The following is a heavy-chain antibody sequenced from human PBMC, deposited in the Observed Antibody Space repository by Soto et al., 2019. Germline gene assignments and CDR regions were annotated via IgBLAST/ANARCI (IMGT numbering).Heavy chain of an antibody. Sequence: PGGALRLSCAASGFTFSSYAMSWVRQAPGKGLEWVSAISGSGGSTYYADSVKGRFTISRDNSKNTLYLQMNSLRAEDTAVYYCAKVYCSSTSCPYYYYYYMDVWGKGTTVPVSS. D-gene: IGHD2-2*01. V-gene: IGHV3-23*01. J-gene: IGHJ6*03. CDR2: ISGSGGST. CDR3: AKVYCSSTSCPYYYYYYMDV. CDR1: GFTFSSYA.